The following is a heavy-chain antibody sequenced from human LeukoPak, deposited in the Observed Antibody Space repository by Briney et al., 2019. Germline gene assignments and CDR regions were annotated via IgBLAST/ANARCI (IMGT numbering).Heavy chain of an antibody. CDR1: GFSVSTSGVG. CDR3: AYNPSIGYYL. D-gene: IGHD3-22*01. J-gene: IGHJ5*02. Sequence: ESGPTLVKPTQTLTLTCTFSGFSVSTSGVGVGWIRQPPGKALEWLALIYWTDDRRYSPSLKSRLTITKDTSKNQVVLTMTNMDPVDTATYYCAYNPSIGYYLWGQGTLVTVSS. V-gene: IGHV2-5*01. CDR2: IYWTDDR.